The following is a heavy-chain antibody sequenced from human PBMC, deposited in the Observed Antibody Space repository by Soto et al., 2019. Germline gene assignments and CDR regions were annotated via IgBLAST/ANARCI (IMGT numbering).Heavy chain of an antibody. J-gene: IGHJ4*02. CDR3: AGDGSGCSVY. Sequence: EVQLVESGGGLVQPGGSLRLSCAASGFTFSSYWMSWVRQAPGKGLEWVANTKQDESEKYYVDSVKGRLTISRDNAKNSLFLQMNSLRAEDTAIYYCAGDGSGCSVYWGQGTLVTVSS. D-gene: IGHD3-22*01. CDR1: GFTFSSYW. CDR2: TKQDESEK. V-gene: IGHV3-7*01.